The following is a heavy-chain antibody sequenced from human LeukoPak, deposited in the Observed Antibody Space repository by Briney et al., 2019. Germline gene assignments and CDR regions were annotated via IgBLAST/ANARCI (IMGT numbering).Heavy chain of an antibody. D-gene: IGHD3-9*01. V-gene: IGHV3-23*01. CDR3: AKIGLLTINFDF. Sequence: GGSLRLSCAASGFTFNNYGMSWVRQAPGKGLEWVAAISGNGANTFYADSVQGRFTISRDNSRSTLYLQMKSLRAEDTALYYCAKIGLLTINFDFWGQGTLVTVSS. CDR1: GFTFNNYG. CDR2: ISGNGANT. J-gene: IGHJ4*02.